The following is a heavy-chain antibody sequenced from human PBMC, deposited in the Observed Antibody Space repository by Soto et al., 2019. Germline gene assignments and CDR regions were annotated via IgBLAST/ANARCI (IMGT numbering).Heavy chain of an antibody. CDR3: AGRAGAGLTGCYPVGY. CDR1: GGSITSSSYY. CDR2: SYYRGST. V-gene: IGHV4-39*01. D-gene: IGHD3-9*01. Sequence: QLQLQESGPGLVKPSETLSLTCTVSGGSITSSSYYWGWIRQPPGKGLEWFGRSYYRGSTYCNPSVKRRVPNSVDPAKTQFPRKLRSGTAADTAVYFCAGRAGAGLTGCYPVGYWGQGTLVTVSS. J-gene: IGHJ4*02.